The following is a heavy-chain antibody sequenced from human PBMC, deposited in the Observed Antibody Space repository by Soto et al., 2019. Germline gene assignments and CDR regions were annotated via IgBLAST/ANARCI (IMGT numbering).Heavy chain of an antibody. CDR3: ARDSGAAAYYYYYGMDV. J-gene: IGHJ6*02. CDR1: GFTFSSYS. Sequence: PGVSLILSCAASGFTFSSYSMNWVRQSPGKGLEWVSSISSSSSYIYYADSVKGRFTISRDNAKNSLYLQMNSLRAEDTAVYYCARDSGAAAYYYYYGMDVWGQGTTVTVSS. D-gene: IGHD6-13*01. CDR2: ISSSSSYI. V-gene: IGHV3-21*01.